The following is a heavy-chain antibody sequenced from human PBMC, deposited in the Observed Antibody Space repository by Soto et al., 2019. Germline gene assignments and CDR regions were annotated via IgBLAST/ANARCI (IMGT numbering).Heavy chain of an antibody. J-gene: IGHJ4*02. CDR3: GRLAEAATGHTDFDF. CDR1: GSSIKSRTYF. D-gene: IGHD2-15*01. Sequence: PXETLSLTCTVSGSSIKSRTYFWGWIRQPPGKGLEFVGSIHSSGGTYYNPSLKSRVTVSVDLSNSHFSLSLKSLTATDTAVYYCGRLAEAATGHTDFDFWGQGPLVTVSS. V-gene: IGHV4-39*02. CDR2: IHSSGGT.